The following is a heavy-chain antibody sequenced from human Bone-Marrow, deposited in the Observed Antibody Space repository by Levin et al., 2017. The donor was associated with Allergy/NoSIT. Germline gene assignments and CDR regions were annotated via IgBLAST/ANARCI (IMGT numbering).Heavy chain of an antibody. V-gene: IGHV3-23*01. D-gene: IGHD1-1*01. J-gene: IGHJ5*02. CDR2: ISGSGVDT. Sequence: GASVKVSCGTSGFTFSTYTMSWVRQTPEKGLEWVSAISGSGVDTYYADSVKGRFTISRDNSKNTLYLQMSSLRVEDTAVYSCAKGVNWKSQKWFDPWGQGTLVTVSS. CDR1: GFTFSTYT. CDR3: AKGVNWKSQKWFDP.